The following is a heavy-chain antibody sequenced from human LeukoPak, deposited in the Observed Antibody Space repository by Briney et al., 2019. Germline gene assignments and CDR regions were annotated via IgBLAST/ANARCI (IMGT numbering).Heavy chain of an antibody. CDR1: GFTVSNKY. D-gene: IGHD2-15*01. Sequence: GGSLRLACVASGFTVSNKYMSWVRQAPGRGLEWVSVLYNAGSTYYADSVEGRFTISRDNSKNTLYLQMYSLRAEDTAVYYCAKQLGYCSDGSCYFPYWGQGTLVTVSS. J-gene: IGHJ4*02. V-gene: IGHV3-66*04. CDR2: LYNAGST. CDR3: AKQLGYCSDGSCYFPY.